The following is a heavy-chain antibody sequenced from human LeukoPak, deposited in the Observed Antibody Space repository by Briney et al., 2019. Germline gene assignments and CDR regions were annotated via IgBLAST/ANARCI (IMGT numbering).Heavy chain of an antibody. CDR3: ARSYYDSSDYYQTFDP. CDR1: GYTFTSYD. CDR2: MNPNSGNT. D-gene: IGHD3-22*01. J-gene: IGHJ5*02. V-gene: IGHV1-8*01. Sequence: ASVKVSCKASGYTFTSYDINWVRQATGQGLEWMGWMNPNSGNTGYAQKFQGRVTMTRNTSISTAYMELSSLRSEDTAVYYCARSYYDSSDYYQTFDPWGQGTLVTVSS.